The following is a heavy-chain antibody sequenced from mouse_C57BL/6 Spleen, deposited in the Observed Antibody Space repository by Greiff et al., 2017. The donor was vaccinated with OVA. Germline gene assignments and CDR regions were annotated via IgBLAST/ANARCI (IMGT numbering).Heavy chain of an antibody. CDR3: ARRENYYGSSSDY. CDR1: GYTFTSYW. CDR2: IYPSDSET. J-gene: IGHJ2*01. V-gene: IGHV1-61*01. Sequence: VKLKQPGAELVRPGSSVKLSCKASGYTFTSYWMDWVKQRPGQGLEWIGNIYPSDSETHYNQKFKDKATLTVDKSSSTAYMQLSSLTSENSAVYYCARRENYYGSSSDYWGQGTTLTVSS. D-gene: IGHD1-1*01.